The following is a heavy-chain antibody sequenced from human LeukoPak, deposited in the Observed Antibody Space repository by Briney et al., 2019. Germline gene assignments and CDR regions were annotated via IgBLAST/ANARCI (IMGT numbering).Heavy chain of an antibody. CDR3: ASNSGSRNEHFDY. V-gene: IGHV3-11*03. D-gene: IGHD1-26*01. CDR1: GFTFNDYY. CDR2: ISSSSSYT. J-gene: IGHJ4*02. Sequence: GGSLRLSCAASGFTFNDYYMSWIRQAPGKGLEWVSYISSSSSYTNYADSVKGRFTISRDNAKNSLYLQMNSLRAEDTAVYYCASNSGSRNEHFDYWGQGTLVTVSS.